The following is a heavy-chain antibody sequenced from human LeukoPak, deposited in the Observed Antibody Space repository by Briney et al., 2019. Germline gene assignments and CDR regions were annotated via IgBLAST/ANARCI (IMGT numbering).Heavy chain of an antibody. Sequence: ASVKVSCKASGYTFTSYYMHWVRQAPGQGLEWMGWISAYNGNTNYAQKLQGRVTMTTDTSTSTAYMELRSLRSDDTAVYYCARLGSGSYFYYYYYMDAWGKGTTVTVSS. D-gene: IGHD3-10*01. V-gene: IGHV1-18*04. J-gene: IGHJ6*03. CDR2: ISAYNGNT. CDR1: GYTFTSYY. CDR3: ARLGSGSYFYYYYYMDA.